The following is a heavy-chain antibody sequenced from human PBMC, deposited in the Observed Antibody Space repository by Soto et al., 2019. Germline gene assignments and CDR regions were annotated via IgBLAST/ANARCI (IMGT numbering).Heavy chain of an antibody. CDR2: IIPIFGTA. CDR1: GGTFSSYA. V-gene: IGHV1-69*13. D-gene: IGHD3-10*01. J-gene: IGHJ3*02. Sequence: SVKVSCKASGGTFSSYAISWVRQAPGQGLEWMGGIIPIFGTANYAQKFQGRVTITADESTSTAYMELSSLRSEDTAVYYCARVTGGTHDAFDIWGQGTMVTVSS. CDR3: ARVTGGTHDAFDI.